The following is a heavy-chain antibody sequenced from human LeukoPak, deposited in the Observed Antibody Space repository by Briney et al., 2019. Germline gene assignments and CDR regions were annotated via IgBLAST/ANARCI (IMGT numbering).Heavy chain of an antibody. CDR3: ARDEAAALYYFDY. CDR1: GYTFTSYA. CDR2: INAGNGNT. J-gene: IGHJ4*02. Sequence: ASVKVSCKAFGYTFTSYAMHWVHQAPGQRLEWMGWINAGNGNTKYSQKFQGRVTITRDTSASTAYMELSSLRSEDTAVYYCARDEAAALYYFDYWGQGTLVTVSS. V-gene: IGHV1-3*01. D-gene: IGHD6-13*01.